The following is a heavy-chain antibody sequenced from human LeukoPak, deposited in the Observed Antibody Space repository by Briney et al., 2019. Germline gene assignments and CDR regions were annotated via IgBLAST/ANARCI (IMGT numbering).Heavy chain of an antibody. D-gene: IGHD6-13*01. CDR1: GFTFSSVW. Sequence: GGSLSLSCAASGFTFSSVWMNWVSQAAGKGLEWVGRIKSETDGGTTDYAAPVKGTFTISRDDSANTLYLQMNSLKTEDTAVYYCTRRSSAAGRQYFDYWGQGTLVTVSS. CDR2: IKSETDGGTT. V-gene: IGHV3-15*07. CDR3: TRRSSAAGRQYFDY. J-gene: IGHJ4*02.